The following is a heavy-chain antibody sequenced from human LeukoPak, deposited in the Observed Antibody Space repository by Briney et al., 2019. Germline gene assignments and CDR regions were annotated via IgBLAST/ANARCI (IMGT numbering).Heavy chain of an antibody. CDR3: ARWTGTTDAFDI. V-gene: IGHV4-38-2*01. J-gene: IGHJ3*02. CDR2: IYHSGST. CDR1: GYSISSGYY. Sequence: ASETLSLTCAVSGYSISSGYYWGWIRQPPGKWLEWIGSIYHSGSTYYNPSLKSRVTISVDTSKNQFSLKLSSVTAADTAVYYCARWTGTTDAFDIWGQGTMVTVSS. D-gene: IGHD1-7*01.